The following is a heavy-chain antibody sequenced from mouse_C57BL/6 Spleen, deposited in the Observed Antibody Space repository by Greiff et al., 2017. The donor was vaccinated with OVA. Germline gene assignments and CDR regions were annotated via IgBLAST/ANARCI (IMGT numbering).Heavy chain of an antibody. CDR3: ARVGAYGYDNAMDY. D-gene: IGHD2-2*01. Sequence: EVQLQESGPGLVKPSQSLSLTCSVTGYSITSGYYWNWIRQFPGNKLEWMGYISYDGSNNYNPSLKNRISITRDTSKNQFFLKLNSVTTEDTATYYCARVGAYGYDNAMDYWGQGTSVTVSS. J-gene: IGHJ4*01. V-gene: IGHV3-6*01. CDR2: ISYDGSN. CDR1: GYSITSGYY.